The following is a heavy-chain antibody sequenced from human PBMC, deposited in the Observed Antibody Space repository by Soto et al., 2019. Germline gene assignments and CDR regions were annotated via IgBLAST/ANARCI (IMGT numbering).Heavy chain of an antibody. Sequence: SETLSLTCTVSGASVSSANYYWGWIRQPPGKGLEWIGSIYYSGNTNYNPSLNSRVTISVDTSKNQFSLKLSSVTAADTAVYYCASGYSSSWEYYFDYWGQGTLVTVSS. J-gene: IGHJ4*02. CDR1: GASVSSANYY. CDR3: ASGYSSSWEYYFDY. V-gene: IGHV4-61*01. D-gene: IGHD6-13*01. CDR2: IYYSGNT.